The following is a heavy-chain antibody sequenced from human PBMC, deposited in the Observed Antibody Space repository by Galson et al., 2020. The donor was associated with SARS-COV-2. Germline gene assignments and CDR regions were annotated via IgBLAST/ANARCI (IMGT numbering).Heavy chain of an antibody. Sequence: GGSLRLSCVASGFTFRDYGMGWVRQAPGKGLEWVSAISGSGGTTYYGDSVKGRFSISRDNSRDTVYLEMNSLRVEDTAVYYCARRDIVGAQDYWGQGTLVTVSS. J-gene: IGHJ4*02. D-gene: IGHD2-15*01. CDR2: ISGSGGTT. V-gene: IGHV3-23*01. CDR1: GFTFRDYG. CDR3: ARRDIVGAQDY.